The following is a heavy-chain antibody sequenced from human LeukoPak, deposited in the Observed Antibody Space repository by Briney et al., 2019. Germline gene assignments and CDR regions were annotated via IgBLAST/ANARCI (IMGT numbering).Heavy chain of an antibody. CDR2: INHSGST. J-gene: IGHJ6*02. D-gene: IGHD6-19*01. Sequence: SETLSLTCAVYGGSFSGYYWSWIRQPPGKGLEWIGEINHSGSTNYNPSLKSRVTIAVVTSKNQFSLKLSSVTAADTAVYYCARGPYSSGFYYYYGMDVWGQGTTVTVSS. CDR1: GGSFSGYY. V-gene: IGHV4-34*01. CDR3: ARGPYSSGFYYYYGMDV.